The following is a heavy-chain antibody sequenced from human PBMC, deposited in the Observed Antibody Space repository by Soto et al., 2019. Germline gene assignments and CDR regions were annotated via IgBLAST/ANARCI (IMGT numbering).Heavy chain of an antibody. J-gene: IGHJ4*02. CDR1: GGSISSGSFY. CDR2: ISESGGS. CDR3: ARTTFYDIFTAYYSLFDY. Sequence: QVQLQESGPGLVKPSQTLTLTCTVSGGSISSGSFYWSWIRQHPGKGLEWIGHISESGGSYYNPSLESRVTISVATSTHQFSLKLSAVTAADTAVYFCARTTFYDIFTAYYSLFDYWGQGTLVTVSS. V-gene: IGHV4-31*03. D-gene: IGHD3-9*01.